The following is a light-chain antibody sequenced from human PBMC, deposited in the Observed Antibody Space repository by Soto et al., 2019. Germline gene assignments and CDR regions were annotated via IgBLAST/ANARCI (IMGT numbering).Light chain of an antibody. CDR2: SNN. J-gene: IGLJ2*01. CDR1: SSNIGSNT. CDR3: AAWDDSLNSVV. Sequence: QSVLTQPPSASGTPGQGVTISCSGSSSNIGSNTVNWYQQLPGTAPKLLIYSNNQRPSGVPDRFSGSKSGTSASLAISGLQSEYEADYYCAAWDDSLNSVVFGGGTKVTVL. V-gene: IGLV1-44*01.